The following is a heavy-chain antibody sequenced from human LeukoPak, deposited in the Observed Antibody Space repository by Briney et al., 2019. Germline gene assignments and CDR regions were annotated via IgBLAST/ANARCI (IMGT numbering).Heavy chain of an antibody. J-gene: IGHJ4*02. CDR3: ARSGCTITSCYGGFDY. CDR1: GFTFSSYA. D-gene: IGHD2-2*01. V-gene: IGHV3-23*01. Sequence: GGSLRLSCAASGFTFSSYAMSWVRQAPGKGLEWVSAISGSGGSTYYADSVKGRFTISRDDSKNTLYLQMNSLRAEDTAVYYCARSGCTITSCYGGFDYWGQGTLVTVSS. CDR2: ISGSGGST.